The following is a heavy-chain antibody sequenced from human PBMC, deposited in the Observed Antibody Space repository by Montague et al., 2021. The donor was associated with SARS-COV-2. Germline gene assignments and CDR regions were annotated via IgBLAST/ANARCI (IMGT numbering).Heavy chain of an antibody. CDR1: GGSISSREW. D-gene: IGHD3-3*01. V-gene: IGHV4-4*02. CDR3: GGTWVYFSPVDV. J-gene: IGHJ6*02. CDR2: IHQSGSGXT. Sequence: SETLSLTCAVSGGSISSREWWSWVRQPPGKGLEWIGEIHQSGSGXTNXXXXLKSRVTISIDQSKNYFSLNLTSMTAADTAVYYCGGTWVYFSPVDVWGQGTTVIVSS.